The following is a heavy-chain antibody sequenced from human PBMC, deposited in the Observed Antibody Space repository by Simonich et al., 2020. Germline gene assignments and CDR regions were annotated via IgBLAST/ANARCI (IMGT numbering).Heavy chain of an antibody. D-gene: IGHD1-1*01. CDR1: VYTFTSYG. Sequence: QVQLVQSGAEVRKPGAPVKVSGKASVYTFTSYGITGGRKAPGQGLEWRGWINAYKGNTNYAQKLQGRVTMTTDTSTSTAYMELRSLRSDDTAVYYCARSTTGTTAFDIWGQGTMVTVSS. CDR2: INAYKGNT. J-gene: IGHJ3*02. CDR3: ARSTTGTTAFDI. V-gene: IGHV1-18*01.